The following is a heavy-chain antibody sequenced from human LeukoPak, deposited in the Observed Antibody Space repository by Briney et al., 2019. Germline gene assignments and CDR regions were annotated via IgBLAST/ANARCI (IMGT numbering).Heavy chain of an antibody. Sequence: ASVKVSCKASGYTFTSYDINRVRQATGQGLEWMGWMNPNSGNTGYAQKFQGRVTMTRNTSISTAYMELSSLRSEDTAVYYCARGHYVLRFLETNWFDPWGQGTLVTVSS. CDR3: ARGHYVLRFLETNWFDP. D-gene: IGHD3-3*01. CDR1: GYTFTSYD. CDR2: MNPNSGNT. V-gene: IGHV1-8*01. J-gene: IGHJ5*02.